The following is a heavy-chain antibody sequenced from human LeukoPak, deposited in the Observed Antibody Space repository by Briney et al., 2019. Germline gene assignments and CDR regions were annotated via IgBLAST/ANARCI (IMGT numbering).Heavy chain of an antibody. CDR3: ARDTGYSSGWYTDY. CDR1: GFTFSSYS. CDR2: ISSSSSTI. V-gene: IGHV3-48*04. J-gene: IGHJ4*02. D-gene: IGHD6-19*01. Sequence: GGSLRLSCAASGFTFSSYSMNWVRQAPGKGLEWVSYISSSSSTIYYADSVKGRFTISRDNAKNSLYLRMNSLRAEDTAVYYCARDTGYSSGWYTDYWGQGTLVTVSS.